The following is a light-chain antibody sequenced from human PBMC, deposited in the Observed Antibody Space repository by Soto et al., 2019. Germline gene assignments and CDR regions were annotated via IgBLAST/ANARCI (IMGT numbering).Light chain of an antibody. V-gene: IGKV1-5*01. J-gene: IGKJ1*01. CDR3: HQYNRYLWT. CDR2: GAS. CDR1: QSINNW. Sequence: DIQLTQSPSTLSESVGARATITCRASQSINNWVAWYQQKPGKAPKLLIYGASSLESGVPSRFSGSGSGTEFTLTSSSLQPDDCATYYCHQYNRYLWTFGQGTKVDIK.